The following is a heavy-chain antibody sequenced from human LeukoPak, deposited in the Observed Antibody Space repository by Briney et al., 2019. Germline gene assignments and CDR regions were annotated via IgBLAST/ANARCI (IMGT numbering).Heavy chain of an antibody. D-gene: IGHD2-8*02. Sequence: PGGSLRLFCAASGFTFSSCAMSWVRQAPGKGLELVSAHSGSCGSTYYADSVKGRFTTYRDNSKNTLYLQMNSLRAEDTAVYYCAKAYWEDYYYYMDVWGKGTTVTVSS. V-gene: IGHV3-23*01. CDR2: HSGSCGST. J-gene: IGHJ6*03. CDR1: GFTFSSCA. CDR3: AKAYWEDYYYYMDV.